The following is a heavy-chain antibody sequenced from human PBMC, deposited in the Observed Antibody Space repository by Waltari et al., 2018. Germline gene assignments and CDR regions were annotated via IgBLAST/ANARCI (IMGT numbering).Heavy chain of an antibody. CDR3: ARSRFLEWLSNYFDY. V-gene: IGHV4-59*01. D-gene: IGHD3-3*01. J-gene: IGHJ4*02. CDR1: GCSLRSYY. CDR2: IYYSGST. Sequence: QVQLQESGPGLVTPSETLSLTCTVSGCSLRSYYWSWLRQPPGKGLEWIGYIYYSGSTNYNPSLKSRVTISVDTSKNQFSLKLSSVTAADTAVYYCARSRFLEWLSNYFDYWGQGTLVTVSS.